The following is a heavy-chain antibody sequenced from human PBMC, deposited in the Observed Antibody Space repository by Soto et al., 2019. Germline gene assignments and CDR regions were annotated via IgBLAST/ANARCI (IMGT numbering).Heavy chain of an antibody. D-gene: IGHD6-19*01. V-gene: IGHV3-48*02. CDR1: ESRFAIYS. CDR3: ARSVEGHFDY. J-gene: IGHJ4*02. CDR2: ITRDNKTI. Sequence: EVQLVESGGNLVQPGGSLRLSCAASESRFAIYSINGFRQAPGKGLERSAYITRDNKTIRYADFVRGRFTISRDNGKNSVYLQMNSLRDEDTAVYYCARSVEGHFDYWGQGTVVTVSA.